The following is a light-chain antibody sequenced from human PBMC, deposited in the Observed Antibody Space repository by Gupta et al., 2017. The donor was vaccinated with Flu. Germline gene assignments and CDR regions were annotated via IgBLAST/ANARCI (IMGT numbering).Light chain of an antibody. J-gene: IGKJ5*01. V-gene: IGKV3-20*01. CDR2: GAS. CDR1: QSINSNY. CDR3: QQYGNSPLT. Sequence: DIVLTQSPGTLSLSQGERATLSCKASQSINSNYLAWYQQKPGQAPRPLVYGASRRATDISDRFSGTGSGTDFTLTISRLEPEDFAVYYCQQYGNSPLTFGQGTRLEIK.